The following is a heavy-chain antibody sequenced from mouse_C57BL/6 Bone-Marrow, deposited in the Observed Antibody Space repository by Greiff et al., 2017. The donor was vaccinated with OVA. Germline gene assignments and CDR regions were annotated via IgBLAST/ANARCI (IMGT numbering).Heavy chain of an antibody. CDR2: IYPYNGVS. CDR1: GYSFTGYY. J-gene: IGHJ3*01. D-gene: IGHD4-1*02. CDR3: ARPQLGREAWFAY. Sequence: EVHLVESGPELVKPGASVKISCKASGYSFTGYYMHWVKQSHGNILDWIGYIYPYNGVSSYNQKFKGKATLTVDKSSSTAYMELRSLTSEDSAVYYCARPQLGREAWFAYWGQGTLVTVSA. V-gene: IGHV1-31*01.